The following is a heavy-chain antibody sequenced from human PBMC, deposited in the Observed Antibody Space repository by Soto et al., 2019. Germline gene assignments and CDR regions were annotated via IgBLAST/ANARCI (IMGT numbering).Heavy chain of an antibody. CDR1: GFTVSSNY. D-gene: IGHD3-3*01. V-gene: IGHV3-53*01. Sequence: EVQLVESGGGLIQPGGSLRLSCAASGFTVSSNYMSWVRQAPGKGLEWVSVVYSDGTTYYADSVKGRFTISRDNSKNTLYLQMNSLRVEDTAVYYCARAGSYDYWSGSFDYWGQGTLVTVSS. CDR2: VYSDGTT. J-gene: IGHJ4*02. CDR3: ARAGSYDYWSGSFDY.